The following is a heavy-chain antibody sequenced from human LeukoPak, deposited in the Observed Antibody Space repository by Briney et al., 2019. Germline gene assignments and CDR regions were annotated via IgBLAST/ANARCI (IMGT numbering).Heavy chain of an antibody. V-gene: IGHV3-23*01. CDR1: GFTFSSYA. CDR2: ISGSGGST. CDR3: AKDPDDISPVNDAFDI. D-gene: IGHD3-9*01. J-gene: IGHJ3*02. Sequence: GGSLRLSCAASGFTFSSYAMSWVRQAPGKGLEWVSAISGSGGSTYYADSVKGRFTISRDNSKNTLYLQMNSLRAEDTAVYYCAKDPDDISPVNDAFDIWGQGTMITVSS.